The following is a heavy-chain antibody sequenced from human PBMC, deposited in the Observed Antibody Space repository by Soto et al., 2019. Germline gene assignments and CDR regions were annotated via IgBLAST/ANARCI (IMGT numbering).Heavy chain of an antibody. J-gene: IGHJ5*02. CDR1: GGSFSGYY. V-gene: IGHV4-34*01. CDR2: INHSGST. D-gene: IGHD5-18*01. Sequence: PSETLSLTCAVYGGSFSGYYWSWIRQPPGKWLEWIGEINHSGSTNYNPSLKSRVTISVDTSKNQFSLKLSSVTAADTAVYYCARAGTGLQLWSKRNWFDPWGQGTLVNVSS. CDR3: ARAGTGLQLWSKRNWFDP.